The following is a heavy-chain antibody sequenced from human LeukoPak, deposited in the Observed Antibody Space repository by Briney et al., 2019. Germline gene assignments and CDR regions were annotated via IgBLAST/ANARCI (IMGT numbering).Heavy chain of an antibody. CDR2: ISSSSSTI. D-gene: IGHD3-22*01. CDR1: GFTFSSYS. V-gene: IGHV3-48*01. CDR3: ARVSYYDSSGYSVPYYFDY. J-gene: IGHJ4*02. Sequence: GGSLRLSCAASGFTFSSYSMNWVRQAPGKGLEWVSYISSSSSTIYYADSVKGRFTISRDNAKNSPYLQMNSLRAEDTAVYYCARVSYYDSSGYSVPYYFDYWGQGTLVTVSS.